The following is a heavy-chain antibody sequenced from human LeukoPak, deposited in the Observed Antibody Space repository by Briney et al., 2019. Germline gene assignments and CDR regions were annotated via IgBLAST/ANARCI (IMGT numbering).Heavy chain of an antibody. CDR1: GFTVSSNY. CDR2: IYSGGRT. J-gene: IGHJ3*02. D-gene: IGHD4-17*01. CDR3: ASRSAGDYVNTFDI. Sequence: GGSLRLSCAASGFTVSSNYMTWVRQAPGKGLEWVSVIYSGGRTYYADSVKGRFTISRDNSKNTLYLDKNSLRAEDTAVYYCASRSAGDYVNTFDIWGQGAMVTVSS. V-gene: IGHV3-53*01.